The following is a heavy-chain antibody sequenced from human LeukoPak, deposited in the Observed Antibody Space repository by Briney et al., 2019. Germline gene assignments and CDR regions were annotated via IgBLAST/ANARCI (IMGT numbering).Heavy chain of an antibody. CDR3: ARPTHNDGRAFDI. CDR2: IYTSGST. V-gene: IGHV4-61*02. J-gene: IGHJ3*02. CDR1: GDSISSNNYY. D-gene: IGHD1-1*01. Sequence: SQTLSLTCTVSGDSISSNNYYWSWIRQPDGKGLEWIGRIYTSGSTNYNPSLKSRVTISVDTSKNQFSLKLSSVTAADTAVYYCARPTHNDGRAFDIWGQGTMVTVSS.